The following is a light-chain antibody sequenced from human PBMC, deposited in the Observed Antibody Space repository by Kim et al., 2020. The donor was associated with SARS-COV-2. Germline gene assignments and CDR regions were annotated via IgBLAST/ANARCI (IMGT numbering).Light chain of an antibody. CDR3: QHYGNYSWT. J-gene: IGKJ1*01. V-gene: IGKV1-5*03. CDR1: RAISSW. CDR2: KAS. Sequence: DIQMTQSPSTLSASVGDRVTITCRASRAISSWLAWYQQKPGNAPKFLIYKASSLESGVPSRFSGSGSGTEFTLTISSLQPDDFATYYCQHYGNYSWTFGQGTKVDIK.